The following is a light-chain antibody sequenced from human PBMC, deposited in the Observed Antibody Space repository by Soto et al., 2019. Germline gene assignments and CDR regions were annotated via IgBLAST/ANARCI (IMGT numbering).Light chain of an antibody. Sequence: QSALTQPASVSGSPGQSITISCTGSSNDVGGYNYVSWYQQHPGQAPKLIIYEVSDRPSGVSPRFSGSKSGNTASLTISGLQVEDEADHFCTSYTSTIPYVFGSGTKLTVL. CDR2: EVS. CDR1: SNDVGGYNY. V-gene: IGLV2-14*01. CDR3: TSYTSTIPYV. J-gene: IGLJ1*01.